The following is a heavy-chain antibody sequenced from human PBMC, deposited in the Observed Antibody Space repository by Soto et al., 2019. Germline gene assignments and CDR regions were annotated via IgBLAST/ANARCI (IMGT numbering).Heavy chain of an antibody. D-gene: IGHD6-13*01. CDR1: GGPINSPDYY. Sequence: QVQLQESGPGLVKPSQTLSLTCTVSGGPINSPDYYWTWIRQSPGKGLEWIGDLYFNGGTQYNPSLRTPVSMSLDTSKKHFSLKMRSVTAADTAVYYCARGISKYSSWYEPHTWFDAWGPGVLVTVSP. V-gene: IGHV4-30-4*01. CDR2: LYFNGGT. CDR3: ARGISKYSSWYEPHTWFDA. J-gene: IGHJ5*02.